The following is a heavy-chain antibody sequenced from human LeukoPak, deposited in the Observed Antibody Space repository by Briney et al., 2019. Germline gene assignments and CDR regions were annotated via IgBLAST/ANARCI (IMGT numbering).Heavy chain of an antibody. CDR3: ARGKRWLHNWFDP. CDR1: GGSFSGYY. CDR2: INHSGST. J-gene: IGHJ5*02. D-gene: IGHD5-12*01. Sequence: PSETLSLTCAVYGGSFSGYYWSWIRQPPGKGLEWIGEINHSGSTNYNPSLKSRVTISVDTSENQFSLKLSSVTAADTAVYYCARGKRWLHNWFDPWGQGTLVTVSS. V-gene: IGHV4-34*01.